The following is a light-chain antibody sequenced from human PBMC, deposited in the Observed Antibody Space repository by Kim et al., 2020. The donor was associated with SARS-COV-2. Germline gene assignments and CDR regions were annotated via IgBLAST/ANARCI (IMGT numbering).Light chain of an antibody. J-gene: IGKJ2*01. V-gene: IGKV1-27*01. CDR2: AAS. Sequence: SASVRDGVTITCRARQDISNYLAWYQQKPGKAPKLLIYAASALESGVPSQFSGSGSGTDFTLTISSLQPEDVATYYCQQYKSAPHTFGQGTKLEI. CDR1: QDISNY. CDR3: QQYKSAPHT.